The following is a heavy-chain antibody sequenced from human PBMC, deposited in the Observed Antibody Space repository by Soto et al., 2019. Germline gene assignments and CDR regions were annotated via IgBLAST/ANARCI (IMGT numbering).Heavy chain of an antibody. Sequence: QVQLVESGGGLVKPGGCLRLSCAASGFTLIDYYMSWIRQAPGKGLEWVSYITSSGSDTNYEDSVKGRFTVSRDNANNSLYLQMNSLRADDTAVYYFARSLRGYSGYSGYWGQGTLVTVSS. CDR3: ARSLRGYSGYSGY. D-gene: IGHD5-12*01. V-gene: IGHV3-11*05. CDR1: GFTLIDYY. CDR2: ITSSGSDT. J-gene: IGHJ4*02.